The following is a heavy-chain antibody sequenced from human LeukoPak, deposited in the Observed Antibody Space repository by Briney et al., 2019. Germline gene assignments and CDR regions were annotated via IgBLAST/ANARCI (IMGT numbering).Heavy chain of an antibody. D-gene: IGHD3-22*01. CDR2: ISSSGSTI. Sequence: GSLRLSCAASGFTFSDYYMSWIRQAPGKGLEWVSYISSSGSTIYYADSVKGRFTISRDNSKSTLYLQMNSLRSEDTAVYFCAKMGAYYHDSSGYYNYFDSWGQGTLVTVSS. V-gene: IGHV3-11*04. J-gene: IGHJ4*02. CDR1: GFTFSDYY. CDR3: AKMGAYYHDSSGYYNYFDS.